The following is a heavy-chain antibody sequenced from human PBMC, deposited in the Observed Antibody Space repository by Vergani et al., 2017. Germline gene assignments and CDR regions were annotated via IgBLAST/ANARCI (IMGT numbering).Heavy chain of an antibody. CDR2: ISSSGSTI. CDR3: ARDMELELLGAAPDY. CDR1: GFSFSHSY. D-gene: IGHD1-7*01. V-gene: IGHV3-11*01. J-gene: IGHJ4*02. Sequence: QVQLVESGGGLVKPGGSLRLSCAASGFSFSHSYMSWIRHSPGKGLELVSYISSSGSTIYYADSVKGRFTISRDNAKNSVYLQMNSLRAEDTAVYYCARDMELELLGAAPDYWGQGTLVTVSS.